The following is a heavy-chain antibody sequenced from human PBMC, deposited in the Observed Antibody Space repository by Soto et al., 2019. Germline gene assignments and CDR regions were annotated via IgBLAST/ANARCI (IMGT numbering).Heavy chain of an antibody. CDR1: GFSFSSYH. CDR3: AREIAAADFDY. CDR2: ISSTDSTS. D-gene: IGHD6-13*01. V-gene: IGHV3-48*02. J-gene: IGHJ4*02. Sequence: EVQLVESGGGLVQPGGSLRLSCAAYGFSFSSYHMNWVRQAPGKGLEWVSYISSTDSTSYYADSVKGRFTISRDNAKNSLFLQMHSLRYEDTAVYYCAREIAAADFDYWGQGTLVTVSS.